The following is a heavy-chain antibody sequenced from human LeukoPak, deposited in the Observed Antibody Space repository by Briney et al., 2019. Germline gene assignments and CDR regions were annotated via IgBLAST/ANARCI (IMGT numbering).Heavy chain of an antibody. CDR1: GYTFTGYY. J-gene: IGHJ4*02. Sequence: ASVKASCKASGYTFTGYYMHWVRQAPGQGLEWMGRINPNSGGTNYAQKFQGRVTMTRDTSISTAYMELSRLRSDDTAVYYCARVLSRTYYYGSGSPNSSYWGQGTLVTVSS. CDR3: ARVLSRTYYYGSGSPNSSY. V-gene: IGHV1-2*06. CDR2: INPNSGGT. D-gene: IGHD3-10*01.